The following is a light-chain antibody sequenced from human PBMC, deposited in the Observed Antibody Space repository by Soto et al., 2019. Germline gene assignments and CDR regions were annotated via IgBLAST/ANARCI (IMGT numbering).Light chain of an antibody. Sequence: SVLTQPPSASGSPGQSVTISCTGTSSDVGGYNYVSWYQQHPGKAPKLMIYEVSKRPSGVPDRFSGSKSGNTASLTVSGLQAEDEADYYCSSYAGSNKEVFGTGTKVTVL. CDR2: EVS. CDR1: SSDVGGYNY. CDR3: SSYAGSNKEV. J-gene: IGLJ1*01. V-gene: IGLV2-8*01.